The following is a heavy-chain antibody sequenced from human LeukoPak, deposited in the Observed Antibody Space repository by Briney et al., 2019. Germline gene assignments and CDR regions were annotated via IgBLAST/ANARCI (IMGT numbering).Heavy chain of an antibody. CDR3: ARQGSGGRAFDI. D-gene: IGHD3-16*01. CDR2: ISNSGGT. CDR1: GGSISSYF. J-gene: IGHJ3*02. V-gene: IGHV4-59*08. Sequence: SETLSLTCNVSGGSISSYFRSWIRQPPEKGLEWIGFISNSGGTNYNPSLKSRLTISLDTSKNQFSLKLNSVTAADTAAYYCARQGSGGRAFDIWGQGTMVTVSS.